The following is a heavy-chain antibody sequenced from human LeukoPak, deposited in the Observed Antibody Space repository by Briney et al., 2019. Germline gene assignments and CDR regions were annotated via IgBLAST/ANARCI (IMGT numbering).Heavy chain of an antibody. J-gene: IGHJ6*02. CDR1: GGSISSNY. CDR3: ARHTGVAGYYYYGMDV. V-gene: IGHV4-59*08. Sequence: SETLSLTCTVSGGSISSNYWSWIRQPPGKGLEWIGYIYYSGSTNYNPSLKSRVTISVDTSKNQFSLKLSSVTAADTAVYYCARHTGVAGYYYYGMDVWGQGTTVTVSS. D-gene: IGHD6-19*01. CDR2: IYYSGST.